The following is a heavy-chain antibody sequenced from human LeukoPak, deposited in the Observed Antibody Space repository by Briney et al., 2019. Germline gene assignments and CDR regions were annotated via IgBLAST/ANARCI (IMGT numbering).Heavy chain of an antibody. CDR2: IFYSGGT. Sequence: PSETLSLTCTVSGASISSYYWSWVRQPPGKGLEWIGYIFYSGGTNYNPSLKSRVTMSVDTSKNQFSLKLSSVTAVDTAVYYCARTMSSSHTVYGMDVWGQGTTVTVSS. D-gene: IGHD2-2*02. CDR3: ARTMSSSHTVYGMDV. CDR1: GASISSYY. V-gene: IGHV4-59*12. J-gene: IGHJ6*02.